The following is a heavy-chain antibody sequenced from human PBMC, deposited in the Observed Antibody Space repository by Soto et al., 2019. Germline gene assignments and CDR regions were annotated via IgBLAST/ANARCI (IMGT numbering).Heavy chain of an antibody. Sequence: GGSLRLSCGASGFNFNSYTINWVRQAPGKRLEWLSSMSSSGYSFSTDSVRGRFTTSRDNAKNSVYLQISSLRAEDTAVYFCARDCSGGSCYPGMDVWGQGTTVTVSS. CDR2: MSSSGYS. CDR3: ARDCSGGSCYPGMDV. J-gene: IGHJ6*02. V-gene: IGHV3-21*01. CDR1: GFNFNSYT. D-gene: IGHD2-15*01.